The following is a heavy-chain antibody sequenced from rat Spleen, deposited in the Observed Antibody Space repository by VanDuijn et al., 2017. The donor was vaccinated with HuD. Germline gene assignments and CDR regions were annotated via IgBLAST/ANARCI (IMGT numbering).Heavy chain of an antibody. J-gene: IGHJ3*01. V-gene: IGHV3-3*01. CDR2: INSAGST. CDR1: GHSIDSSYR. D-gene: IGHD1-1*01. CDR3: ATSEGVHYYLPFAY. Sequence: EVQLQESGPGLVKPSQSLSLTCSVTGHSIDSSYRWNWIRKFPGNKLEWMGYINSAGSTVYNPSLKSRSSITRDTSKNQFFLQVNSVSSEDTATYYCATSEGVHYYLPFAYWGQGTLVTVSS.